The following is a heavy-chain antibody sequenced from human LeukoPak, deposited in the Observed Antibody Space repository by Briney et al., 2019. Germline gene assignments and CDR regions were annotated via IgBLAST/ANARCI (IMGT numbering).Heavy chain of an antibody. V-gene: IGHV3-7*01. CDR3: AREVQLLTNWFDP. D-gene: IGHD2-2*01. Sequence: GGSLRLSCAASGFTFSSYRMSWVRQAPGKGLEWVANIKQDGSEKYYVDSVKGRFTISRDNAKNSLYLQRNSLRAEDTAVYYCAREVQLLTNWFDPWGQGTLVTVSS. J-gene: IGHJ5*02. CDR2: IKQDGSEK. CDR1: GFTFSSYR.